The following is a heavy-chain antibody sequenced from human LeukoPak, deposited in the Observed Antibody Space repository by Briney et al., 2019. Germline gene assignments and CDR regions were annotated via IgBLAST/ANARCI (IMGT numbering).Heavy chain of an antibody. CDR1: GGSISSSSYY. Sequence: PSETLSLTCTVSGGSISSSSYYWGWIRQPPGKGLEWIGSIYYSGSTYYNPSLKSRVTISVDTSKNQFPLKLSSVTAADTAVYYCARGHPLWYYGSRYYDSRARAFDIWGQGTMVTVSS. CDR3: ARGHPLWYYGSRYYDSRARAFDI. CDR2: IYYSGST. D-gene: IGHD3-22*01. V-gene: IGHV4-39*06. J-gene: IGHJ3*02.